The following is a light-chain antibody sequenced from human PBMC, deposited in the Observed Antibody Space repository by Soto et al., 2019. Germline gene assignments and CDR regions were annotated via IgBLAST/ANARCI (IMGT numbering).Light chain of an antibody. CDR1: QSISTY. CDR3: KQTHTTSP. Sequence: DIQMTQSPSSLSASVGDRVTITCRASQSISTYLNWYQQKPGKVPKLLIYAASSLQSGVPSRFSGSGSGTVSPPPTSILQPEDFQTYYYKQTHTTSPFGGGPPV. J-gene: IGKJ4*01. CDR2: AAS. V-gene: IGKV1-39*01.